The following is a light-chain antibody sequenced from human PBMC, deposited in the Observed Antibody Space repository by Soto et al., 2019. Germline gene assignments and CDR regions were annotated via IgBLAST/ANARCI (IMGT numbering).Light chain of an antibody. V-gene: IGKV1-39*01. CDR2: GAS. J-gene: IGKJ1*01. Sequence: DIQMTQSPSSLSASVGDRVTITCRASQSISSYLNWYQQKPGKAPKLLIYGASSLQSGVPSRFSGSGSGTDFTLTISSLQPEDFATYYCQQTYSTPPTFGQGNKVEIK. CDR3: QQTYSTPPT. CDR1: QSISSY.